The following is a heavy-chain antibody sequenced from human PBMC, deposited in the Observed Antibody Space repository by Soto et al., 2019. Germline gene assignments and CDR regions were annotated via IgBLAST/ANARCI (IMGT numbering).Heavy chain of an antibody. Sequence: QVQLVQSGAEVKKPGSSVKVSCKASGGTFSSYTISWVRQAPGQGLEWIERTITILGIANYAQKFQGRVMISADKSTSTAYMELSSLRSEDKAVYYCARDRHDDGDYRLTDYYDGMAVWGQGTTVTVSS. CDR3: ARDRHDDGDYRLTDYYDGMAV. CDR2: TITILGIA. V-gene: IGHV1-69*08. D-gene: IGHD4-17*01. J-gene: IGHJ6*02. CDR1: GGTFSSYT.